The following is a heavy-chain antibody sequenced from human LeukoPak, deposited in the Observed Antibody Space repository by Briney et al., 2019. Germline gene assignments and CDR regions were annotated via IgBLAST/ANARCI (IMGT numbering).Heavy chain of an antibody. D-gene: IGHD3-3*01. Sequence: SETLSLTCTVSGGSISSSSYYWGWIRQPPGKGLEWIGGIYYSGSTYYNPSLKSRVTISVDTSKNQFSLKLSSVTAADTAVYYCARPGWSGLDFYYFDYWGQGTLVTVSS. CDR1: GGSISSSSYY. CDR3: ARPGWSGLDFYYFDY. CDR2: IYYSGST. J-gene: IGHJ4*02. V-gene: IGHV4-39*01.